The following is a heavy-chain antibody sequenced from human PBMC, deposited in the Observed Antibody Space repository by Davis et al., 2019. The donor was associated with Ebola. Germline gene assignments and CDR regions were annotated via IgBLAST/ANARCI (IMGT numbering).Heavy chain of an antibody. CDR2: IKQDGSES. D-gene: IGHD3-16*01. CDR3: ARWGPDY. CDR1: GFTFSHFW. Sequence: GGSLRLSCAASGFTFSHFWMSWVRQAPGKGLEWVANIKQDGSESFYVDSVKGRFTISRDNTRNLLFLHMNILRVEDTAVYYCARWGPDYWGQGTLVIVSS. V-gene: IGHV3-7*01. J-gene: IGHJ4*02.